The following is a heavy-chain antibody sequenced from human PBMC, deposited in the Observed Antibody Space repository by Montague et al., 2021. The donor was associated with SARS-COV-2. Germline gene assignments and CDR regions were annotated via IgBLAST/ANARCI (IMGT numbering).Heavy chain of an antibody. D-gene: IGHD2-21*02. Sequence: SETLSGKGKGAGGSISNYYWTWIRQPPGKGLEWIGYIYDSGSANYNPSLKSRSTISVDTSNNQFSLRLSSVTAADTAVYYCARAYCGGDCHVGPWGQGILVTVSS. CDR1: GGSISNYY. J-gene: IGHJ5*02. CDR3: ARAYCGGDCHVGP. CDR2: IYDSGSA. V-gene: IGHV4-59*01.